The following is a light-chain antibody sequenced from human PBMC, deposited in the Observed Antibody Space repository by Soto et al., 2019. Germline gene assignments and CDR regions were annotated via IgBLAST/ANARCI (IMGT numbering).Light chain of an antibody. CDR3: QQYNNWPFP. Sequence: EIVMTQSPATLSVSPGERATLSCRASQSVSSNLAWYQQKPGQAPRLLIYGASTRAPGIPARCSGSGSGTESTLTISSLQSEDFAVYYCQQYNNWPFPFGPGTKVDIK. V-gene: IGKV3-15*01. CDR1: QSVSSN. J-gene: IGKJ3*01. CDR2: GAS.